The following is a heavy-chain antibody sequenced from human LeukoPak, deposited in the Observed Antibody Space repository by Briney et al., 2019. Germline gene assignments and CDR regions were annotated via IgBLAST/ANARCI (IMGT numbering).Heavy chain of an antibody. D-gene: IGHD4-17*01. Sequence: SETLSLTCTVSGGSISSYYWSWIRQSPGKGLEWIGYIYYSGNTNYNPSLKSRVTISIDTSKNQFSLKVTSVTAPDTAVYYCARHGNDYGDCWFDYWGLGNLVIVSS. J-gene: IGHJ4*02. V-gene: IGHV4-59*08. CDR3: ARHGNDYGDCWFDY. CDR2: IYYSGNT. CDR1: GGSISSYY.